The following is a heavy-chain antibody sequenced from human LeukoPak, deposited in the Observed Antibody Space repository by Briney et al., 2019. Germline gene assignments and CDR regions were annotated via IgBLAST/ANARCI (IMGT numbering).Heavy chain of an antibody. V-gene: IGHV1-24*01. CDR3: ARDRYCSNTSCYLNYFDY. CDR1: GYTLTELS. CDR2: FDPEDGET. Sequence: ASVKVSCKVSGYTLTELSMHWVRQAPGKGLEWMGGFDPEDGETIYAQKFQGRVTMTEDTSTDTAYMELSSLRSEDTAVYYCARDRYCSNTSCYLNYFDYWGQGTLVTVSS. J-gene: IGHJ4*02. D-gene: IGHD2-2*01.